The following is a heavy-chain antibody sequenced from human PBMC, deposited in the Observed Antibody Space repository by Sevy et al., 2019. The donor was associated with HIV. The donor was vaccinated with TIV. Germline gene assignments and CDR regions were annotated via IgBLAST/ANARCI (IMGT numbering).Heavy chain of an antibody. V-gene: IGHV4-39*01. CDR1: GGSISSSRHY. CDR2: RFYSGGA. J-gene: IGHJ5*02. Sequence: SETLSLTCNVSGGSISSSRHYWGWIRQSPGKSLEWIGSRFYSGGAHYNPSLQSRVTMSVDTSKNQFSLNVNSVTAADTAVYYCARHPLGNWFDLWGQGILVTVSS. CDR3: ARHPLGNWFDL. D-gene: IGHD3-16*01.